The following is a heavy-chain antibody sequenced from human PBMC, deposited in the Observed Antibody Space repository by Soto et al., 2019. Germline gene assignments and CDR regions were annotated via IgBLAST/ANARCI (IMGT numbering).Heavy chain of an antibody. Sequence: GGSLRLSCAASGFTFSSYAMSWVRQAPGKGLEWVSAISGSGGSTYYADSVKGRFTISRDNSKNTLYLQMNSLRAEDTAVYYCAKAFSIVVVVAAVEYWGQGTLVTVYS. V-gene: IGHV3-23*01. CDR3: AKAFSIVVVVAAVEY. CDR1: GFTFSSYA. CDR2: ISGSGGST. J-gene: IGHJ4*02. D-gene: IGHD2-15*01.